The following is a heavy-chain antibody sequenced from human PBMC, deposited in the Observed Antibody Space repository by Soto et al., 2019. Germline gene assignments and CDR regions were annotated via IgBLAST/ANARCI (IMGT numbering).Heavy chain of an antibody. J-gene: IGHJ6*03. CDR1: GFTFSDYY. CDR2: ISSSGSTI. CDR3: ARDISDILAGYYYYYYYYMEV. Sequence: GGSLRLSCAASGFTFSDYYMSWIRQAPGKGLEWVSYISSSGSTIYYADSVKGRFTISRDNAKNSLYLQMNSLRAEDTAVYYSARDISDILAGYYYYYYYYMEVWGKGT. V-gene: IGHV3-11*01. D-gene: IGHD3-9*01.